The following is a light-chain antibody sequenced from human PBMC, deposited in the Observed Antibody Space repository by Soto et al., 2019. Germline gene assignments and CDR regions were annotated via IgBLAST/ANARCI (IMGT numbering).Light chain of an antibody. J-gene: IGLJ2*01. CDR3: QAWDSSTVV. CDR2: QDS. CDR1: KLGDKY. V-gene: IGLV3-1*01. Sequence: SYELTQPPSVSVSPGQTASITCSGDKLGDKYACWYQKKPGQSPVLVIYQDSKRPSGIPERFSGSNSGNTATLTISGTQAMDEADYYCQAWDSSTVVFGGWTKVTVL.